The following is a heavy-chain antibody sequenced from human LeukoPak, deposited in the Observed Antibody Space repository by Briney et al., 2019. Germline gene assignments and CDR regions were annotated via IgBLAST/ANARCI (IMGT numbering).Heavy chain of an antibody. CDR1: GGSISSGGYY. Sequence: SQTLSLTCTVSGGSISSGGYYWSWIRQPPGKGLGWIGYIYHSGSTYYNPSLKSRVTISVDRSKNQFSLKLSSVTAADTAVYYCASGTTVTNFAYWGQGTLVTVSS. D-gene: IGHD4-17*01. V-gene: IGHV4-30-2*01. J-gene: IGHJ4*02. CDR3: ASGTTVTNFAY. CDR2: IYHSGST.